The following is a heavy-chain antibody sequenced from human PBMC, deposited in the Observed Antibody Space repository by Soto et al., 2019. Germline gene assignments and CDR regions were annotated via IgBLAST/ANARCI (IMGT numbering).Heavy chain of an antibody. CDR1: GFTFSSYG. J-gene: IGHJ5*02. CDR2: IWYDGSNK. D-gene: IGHD4-4*01. CDR3: ARDRTVTTYNWFDP. Sequence: QVQLVESGGGVVQPGRSLRLSCAASGFTFSSYGMHWVRKPPGKGLEWGAVIWYDGSNKYYADSVKGRFTISRDNSKNTLYLQMNSLRAEDTAVYYCARDRTVTTYNWFDPWGQGTLVTVSS. V-gene: IGHV3-33*01.